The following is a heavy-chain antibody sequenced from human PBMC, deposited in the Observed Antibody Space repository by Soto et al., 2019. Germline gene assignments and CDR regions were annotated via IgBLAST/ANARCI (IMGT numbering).Heavy chain of an antibody. V-gene: IGHV4-30-4*01. J-gene: IGHJ4*02. D-gene: IGHD3-22*01. CDR1: GGSISSGDYY. Sequence: SETLSLTCTVSGGSISSGDYYWSWIRQPPGKGLEWIGYIYYSGSTYYNPSLKSRVTISVDTSKNQFSLKLSSVTAADTAVYYCASEDSSGYGPFGYWGQGTLVTVSS. CDR2: IYYSGST. CDR3: ASEDSSGYGPFGY.